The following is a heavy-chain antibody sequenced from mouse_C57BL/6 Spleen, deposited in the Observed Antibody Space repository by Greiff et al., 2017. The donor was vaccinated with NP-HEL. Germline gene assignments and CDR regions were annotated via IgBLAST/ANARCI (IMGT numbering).Heavy chain of an antibody. CDR1: GYTFTSYW. V-gene: IGHV1-72*01. J-gene: IGHJ2*01. CDR2: IDPNSGGT. D-gene: IGHD2-12*01. CDR3: ARSGSYQRNYFDY. Sequence: QVQLKQPGAELVKPGASVKLSCKASGYTFTSYWMHWVKQRPGRGLEWIGRIDPNSGGTKYNEKFKSKATLTVDKPSSTAYMQLSSLTSEDSAVYYCARSGSYQRNYFDYWGQGTTLTVSS.